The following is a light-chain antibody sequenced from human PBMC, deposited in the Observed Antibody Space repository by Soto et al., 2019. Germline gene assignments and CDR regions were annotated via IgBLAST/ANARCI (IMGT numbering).Light chain of an antibody. CDR1: NIGSKS. CDR3: QVWDSSSDHYV. J-gene: IGLJ1*01. V-gene: IGLV3-21*04. CDR2: YDS. Sequence: SYELTQPPSVSVAPGKTARISCGGNNIGSKSVHWYQQKPGQAPVLVIYYDSDRPSGIPERFSGSKSGNTATLNISRGEAGDEADYYCQVWDSSSDHYVFGTGTKLTVL.